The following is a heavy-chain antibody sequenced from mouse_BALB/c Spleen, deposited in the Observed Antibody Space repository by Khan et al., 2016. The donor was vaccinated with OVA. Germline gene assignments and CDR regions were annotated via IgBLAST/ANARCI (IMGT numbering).Heavy chain of an antibody. CDR2: ISTGGST. J-gene: IGHJ3*01. Sequence: EVMLVESGGGLVTPGWSLKVSCAASGFTFSNYAMSWVRQTPEKRLEWVASISTGGSTYYPDSVKGRFTISRDNARNILYLQMSSLRSEDTAMYYCARDYWFVYWGQGTLVTVSA. CDR1: GFTFSNYA. V-gene: IGHV5-6-5*01. CDR3: ARDYWFVY.